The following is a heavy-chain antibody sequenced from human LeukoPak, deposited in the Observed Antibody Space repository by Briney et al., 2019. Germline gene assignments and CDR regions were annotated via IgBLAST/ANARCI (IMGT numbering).Heavy chain of an antibody. CDR2: IRYDGSNK. J-gene: IGHJ5*02. CDR1: GFTFSSYG. V-gene: IGHV3-30*02. CDR3: APYDFWSGYPTS. Sequence: RGSLRLSCAASGFTFSSYGMHWVRQAPGKGLEWVAFIRYDGSNKYYADSVKGRFTISRDNSKNTLYLQMNSLRAEDTAVYYCAPYDFWSGYPTSWGQGTLVTVSS. D-gene: IGHD3-3*01.